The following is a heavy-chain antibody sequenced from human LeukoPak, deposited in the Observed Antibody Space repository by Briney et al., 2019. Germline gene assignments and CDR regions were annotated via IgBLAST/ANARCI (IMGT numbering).Heavy chain of an antibody. CDR1: GGSISRYY. Sequence: SETLSLTCTVSGGSISRYYRSWIRQPPGKGLEWIEYLYYSGSTNYNPPLKSQFTIAVDTSKNQFSLKLSSVTTADTAVYYCARHYGSGSYYRKGTVLFDYWGQGTLVTVSS. CDR3: ARHYGSGSYYRKGTVLFDY. CDR2: LYYSGST. J-gene: IGHJ4*02. D-gene: IGHD3-10*01. V-gene: IGHV4-59*01.